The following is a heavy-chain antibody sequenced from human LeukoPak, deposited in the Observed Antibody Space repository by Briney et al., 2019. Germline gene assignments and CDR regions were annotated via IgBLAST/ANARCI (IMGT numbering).Heavy chain of an antibody. CDR2: INTDGST. J-gene: IGHJ5*02. Sequence: GGSLRLSCEASGFTFWNTWMHWVRQPPGKGLVWVSRINTDGSTTYADSVKGRFTISRDDAKNSMYLQMDSLRAEDTAVYYCARLLPGYSGYDLSRGSWFDPWGQGTLVTVSS. V-gene: IGHV3-74*01. CDR3: ARLLPGYSGYDLSRGSWFDP. D-gene: IGHD5-12*01. CDR1: GFTFWNTW.